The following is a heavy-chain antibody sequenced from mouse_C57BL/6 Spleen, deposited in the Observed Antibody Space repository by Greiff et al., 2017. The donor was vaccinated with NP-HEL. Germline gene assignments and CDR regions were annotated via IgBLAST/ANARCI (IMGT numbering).Heavy chain of an antibody. CDR1: GFTFSDYG. Sequence: EVKLVESGGGLVKPGGSLKLSCAASGFTFSDYGMHWVRQAPEKGLEWVAYISSGSSTIYYADTVKGRFTISRDNAKNTLFLQMTSLRSEDTAMYYGARNYYGSSYYFDYWGQGTTLTVSS. CDR2: ISSGSSTI. D-gene: IGHD1-1*01. CDR3: ARNYYGSSYYFDY. J-gene: IGHJ2*01. V-gene: IGHV5-17*01.